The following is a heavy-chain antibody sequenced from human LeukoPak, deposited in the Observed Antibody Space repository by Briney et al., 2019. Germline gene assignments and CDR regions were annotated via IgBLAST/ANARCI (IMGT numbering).Heavy chain of an antibody. V-gene: IGHV3-11*01. D-gene: IGHD2-15*01. Sequence: GGSLRLSCAASGFIFSDYYMSWIRQAPGKGLEWVSYISSGGSTIYYADSVKGRFTISRDNAKNSLFLQMNSLRAEDTAVYYCARVLRYCSGGNCYSGGLGYMDVWGKGTTVTISS. CDR3: ARVLRYCSGGNCYSGGLGYMDV. CDR2: ISSGGSTI. CDR1: GFIFSDYY. J-gene: IGHJ6*03.